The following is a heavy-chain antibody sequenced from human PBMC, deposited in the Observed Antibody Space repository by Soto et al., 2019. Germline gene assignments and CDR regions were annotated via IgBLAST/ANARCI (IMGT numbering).Heavy chain of an antibody. D-gene: IGHD2-15*01. Sequence: QVQLVQSGAEVKKPGASVKVSCKASGYTFTSYAMHWVRQAPGQRLEWMGWINAGNGNTKYSQKFQGRVTITRDTSASTAYMELSSLRSEDTAVYYCARDPTTLAASWFDPWGQGTLVTVSS. V-gene: IGHV1-3*01. CDR2: INAGNGNT. J-gene: IGHJ5*02. CDR1: GYTFTSYA. CDR3: ARDPTTLAASWFDP.